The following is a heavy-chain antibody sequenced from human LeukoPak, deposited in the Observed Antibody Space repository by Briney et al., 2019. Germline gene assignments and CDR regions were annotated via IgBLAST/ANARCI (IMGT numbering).Heavy chain of an antibody. CDR1: GFTFSAYA. D-gene: IGHD6-13*01. CDR2: ISGSGGST. V-gene: IGHV3-23*01. Sequence: GGSLRLSCAASGFTFSAYAMSWVRQAPGKGLEWVSAISGSGGSTYYADSVKGRFTISRDNSKNTLYLQMNSLRAEDTAVYYCAKGSRVYSSSWFDYWGQGALVTVSS. CDR3: AKGSRVYSSSWFDY. J-gene: IGHJ4*02.